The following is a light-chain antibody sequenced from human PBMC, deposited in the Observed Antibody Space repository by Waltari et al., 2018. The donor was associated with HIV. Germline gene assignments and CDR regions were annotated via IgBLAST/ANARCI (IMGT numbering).Light chain of an antibody. J-gene: IGKJ2*01. CDR3: QQYNNWPGT. CDR1: QSISTN. Sequence: EIVMTQSPATLSVFPGERATLSCRASQSISTNLAWYQQKPGQAPRPLIYGASTRATGIPARFSGTGSGTEFTLTISSLQSEDFAVYSCQQYNNWPGTFGPGTKLEIK. V-gene: IGKV3-15*01. CDR2: GAS.